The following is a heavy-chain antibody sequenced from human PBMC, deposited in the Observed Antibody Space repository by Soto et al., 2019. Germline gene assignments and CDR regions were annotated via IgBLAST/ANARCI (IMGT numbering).Heavy chain of an antibody. Sequence: EAQLVESGGGLVQPGGSLKLSCPASGFTLSGFDIHWVRQASGEGLEWVGRIKTKVESYATALAALVKGRFTPSRDDPKNTAYLVMNSLKTEDTAVYYCTRRYCSGGGCSSDFDYWGQGTLVTVSS. CDR1: GFTLSGFD. CDR3: TRRYCSGGGCSSDFDY. J-gene: IGHJ4*02. V-gene: IGHV3-73*01. D-gene: IGHD2-15*01. CDR2: IKTKVESYAT.